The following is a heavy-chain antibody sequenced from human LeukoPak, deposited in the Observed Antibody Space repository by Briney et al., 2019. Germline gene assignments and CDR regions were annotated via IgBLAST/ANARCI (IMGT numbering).Heavy chain of an antibody. J-gene: IGHJ4*02. V-gene: IGHV3-7*03. CDR2: IKQDGSGK. CDR1: GLTIRNYW. Sequence: GGSLRLSCEASGLTIRNYWMSWARRAPGKGLEWVANIKQDGSGKHYVDSVKGRFTISRDNTKNSLYLQMNSLRAEDTAVYYCAGAGLDYWGQGTLVTVSS. CDR3: AGAGLDY.